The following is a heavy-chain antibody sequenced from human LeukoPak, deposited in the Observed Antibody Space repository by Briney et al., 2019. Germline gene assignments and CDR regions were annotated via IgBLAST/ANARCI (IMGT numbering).Heavy chain of an antibody. CDR2: ISTYIGNT. J-gene: IGHJ4*02. CDR1: GYTFTNYD. D-gene: IGHD6-13*01. Sequence: ASVKVSCKTSGYTFTNYDISWVRQAPGQGLEWVGWISTYIGNTNYAQKLQGRVTMTTDTSTSTAYMELRSLRSDDTAVYYCARFIAAALGDYWGQGTLVTVSS. CDR3: ARFIAAALGDY. V-gene: IGHV1-18*01.